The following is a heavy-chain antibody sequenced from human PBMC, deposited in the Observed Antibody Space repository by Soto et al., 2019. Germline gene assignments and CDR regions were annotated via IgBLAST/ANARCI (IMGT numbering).Heavy chain of an antibody. J-gene: IGHJ4*02. CDR2: ISGSGGST. D-gene: IGHD3-16*01. CDR1: GFTFSSYA. CDR3: ARRGRGSYCDW. V-gene: IGHV3-23*01. Sequence: EVQLLESGGGLVQPGGSLRLSCAASGFTFSSYAMRWVRQAPGKGLEWVSAISGSGGSTYYADSVKGRFTISRDNSKNTLYLQMPSLRAEDTAVYYCARRGRGSYCDWWGQGTRVTVSS.